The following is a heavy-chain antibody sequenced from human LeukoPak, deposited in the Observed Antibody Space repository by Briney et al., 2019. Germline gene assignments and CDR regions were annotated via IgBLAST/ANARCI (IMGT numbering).Heavy chain of an antibody. V-gene: IGHV4-30-4*08. D-gene: IGHD2-2*01. J-gene: IGHJ5*02. CDR2: IYYSGST. CDR3: ARDSCSSTSCGWFDP. Sequence: SETLSLTCAVSGGSISSGGYYWSWIRQPPGKGLEWIGYIYYSGSTYYNPSLKSRVTISVDTSKNQSSLKLSSVTAADTAVYYCARDSCSSTSCGWFDPWGQGTLVTVSS. CDR1: GGSISSGGYY.